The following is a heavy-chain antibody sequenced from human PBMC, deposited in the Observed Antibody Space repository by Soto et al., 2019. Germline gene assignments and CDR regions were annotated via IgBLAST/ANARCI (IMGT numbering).Heavy chain of an antibody. CDR1: GFSLSTSGVG. J-gene: IGHJ6*02. D-gene: IGHD3-22*01. CDR3: AHDSSGLYGMDV. CDR2: IYWDDDK. Sequence: FGPTLVNPTQTLTLTCTFSGFSLSTSGVGVAWIRQPRGKALEWLALIYWDDDKRYSPSLKSRLTITKDTSKNQVVLTMTNMDPVDTGTYYCAHDSSGLYGMDVWGQGTTVTVSS. V-gene: IGHV2-5*02.